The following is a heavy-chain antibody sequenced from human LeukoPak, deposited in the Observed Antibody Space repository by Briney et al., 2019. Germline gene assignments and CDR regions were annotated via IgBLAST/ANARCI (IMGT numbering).Heavy chain of an antibody. Sequence: SETLSLTCAVYGGSFSGYYWSWIRQPPGKGLEWIGEINHSGSTNYNPSLKSRVTISVDTSKNQFSLKLSSVTAAATAVYYCASSVRGHSSSWPHWGQGTLVTVSS. CDR2: INHSGST. D-gene: IGHD6-13*01. CDR1: GGSFSGYY. CDR3: ASSVRGHSSSWPH. J-gene: IGHJ1*01. V-gene: IGHV4-34*01.